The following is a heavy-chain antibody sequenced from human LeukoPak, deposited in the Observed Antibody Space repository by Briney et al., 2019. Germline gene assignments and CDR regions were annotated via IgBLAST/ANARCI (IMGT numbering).Heavy chain of an antibody. J-gene: IGHJ6*04. CDR2: IYTSGST. V-gene: IGHV4-4*07. Sequence: SETLSLTCTVSGGSISSYYWSWIRQPAGKGLEWIGRIYTSGSTNYNPSLKSRVTMSVDTSKNQFSLKLSSVTAADTAVYYCARVQAPLWFGETSPHFGMDVWGEGTTVTTSS. D-gene: IGHD3-10*01. CDR3: ARVQAPLWFGETSPHFGMDV. CDR1: GGSISSYY.